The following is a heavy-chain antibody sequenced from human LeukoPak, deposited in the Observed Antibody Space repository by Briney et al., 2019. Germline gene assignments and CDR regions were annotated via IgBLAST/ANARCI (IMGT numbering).Heavy chain of an antibody. J-gene: IGHJ1*01. D-gene: IGHD1-26*01. Sequence: GGSLRLSCAASGFTFSSYAMSWVRQALGKGLEWVSAISGSGGSTYYADSVKGRFTISRDNSKNTLYLQMNSLKTEDTAVYYCTTARGSDLQYFQHWGQGTLVTVSS. CDR3: TTARGSDLQYFQH. CDR1: GFTFSSYA. V-gene: IGHV3-23*01. CDR2: ISGSGGST.